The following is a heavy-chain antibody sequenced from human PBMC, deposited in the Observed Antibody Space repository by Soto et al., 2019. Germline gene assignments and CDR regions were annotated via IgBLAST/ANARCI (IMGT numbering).Heavy chain of an antibody. CDR2: IITLFGTA. Sequence: VRLMQSGAEVKQPGSSVKVSCKASGGTFSSHSINWVRQAPGQGLEWMGGIITLFGTANYAQNFQGRVTSNADQSTSPASMELNSLRSDDTAVYYCAREVGYGDFSAALLDWGQGTLVTVSS. CDR3: AREVGYGDFSAALLD. V-gene: IGHV1-69*01. D-gene: IGHD4-17*01. J-gene: IGHJ4*02. CDR1: GGTFSSHS.